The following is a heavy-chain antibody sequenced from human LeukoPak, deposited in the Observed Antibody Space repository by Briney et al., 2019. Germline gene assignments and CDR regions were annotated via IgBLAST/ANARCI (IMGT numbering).Heavy chain of an antibody. Sequence: GESLKISCKGSGYSFTSYWISWVRQMPGKGLEWMGRIDPSDSYTNYSPSFQGHVTISADKSISTAYLQWSSLKASDTAMYYCHLSNCSSTSCYDGDYWGQGTLVTVSS. J-gene: IGHJ4*02. CDR2: IDPSDSYT. CDR1: GYSFTSYW. D-gene: IGHD2-2*01. V-gene: IGHV5-10-1*01. CDR3: HLSNCSSTSCYDGDY.